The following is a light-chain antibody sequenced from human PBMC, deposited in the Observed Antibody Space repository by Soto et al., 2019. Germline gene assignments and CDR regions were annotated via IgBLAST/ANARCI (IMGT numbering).Light chain of an antibody. V-gene: IGKV3-20*01. J-gene: IGKJ2*01. CDR3: QHYGSSPPTYT. CDR1: QTVSSNY. Sequence: ETVLTQSPGTLSSSPGERATLSCRASQTVSSNYLAWYQQKPGQAPRLLIYGASRRATGIPDRFSGSGSGTDYTLTISRLEPEDFAVYYCQHYGSSPPTYTFGQGTKLEIK. CDR2: GAS.